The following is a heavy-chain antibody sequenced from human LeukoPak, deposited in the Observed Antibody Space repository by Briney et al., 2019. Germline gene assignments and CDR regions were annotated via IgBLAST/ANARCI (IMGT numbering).Heavy chain of an antibody. CDR1: GFTFNSYW. V-gene: IGHV3-7*01. CDR2: IKQDGSEK. Sequence: PGGSLRLSCAASGFTFNSYWMSWVRQAPGKGLEWVANIKQDGSEKYYVDSVKGRFTISRDNAKNSLYLQMNSLRAEDTAVYYCARGLPGYCSGGSCYSWAFDIWGQGTMVTVSS. D-gene: IGHD2-15*01. J-gene: IGHJ3*02. CDR3: ARGLPGYCSGGSCYSWAFDI.